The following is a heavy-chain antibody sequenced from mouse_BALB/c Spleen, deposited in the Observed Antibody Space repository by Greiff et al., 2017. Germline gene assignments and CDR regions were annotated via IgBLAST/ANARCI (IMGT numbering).Heavy chain of an antibody. Sequence: EVKLQESGPGLVKPSQSLSLTCSVTGYSITSGYYWNWIRQFPGNKLEWMGYISYDGSNNYNPSLKNRISITRDTSKNQFFLKLNSVTTEDTATYYCARAGNRYDDMDYWGQGTSVTVSS. J-gene: IGHJ4*01. D-gene: IGHD2-14*01. CDR1: GYSITSGYY. CDR3: ARAGNRYDDMDY. CDR2: ISYDGSN. V-gene: IGHV3-6*02.